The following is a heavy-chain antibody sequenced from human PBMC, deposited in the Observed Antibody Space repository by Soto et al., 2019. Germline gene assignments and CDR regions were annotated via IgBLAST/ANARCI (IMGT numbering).Heavy chain of an antibody. CDR3: ARDILNYYDSSGYFDY. J-gene: IGHJ4*02. CDR2: INPSGGST. D-gene: IGHD3-22*01. Sequence: GASVKVSCKASGYTFPSYYMHWLRPAPGQGLEWMGIINPSGGSTSYAQKFQGRVTMTRDTSTSTVYMELSSLRSEDTAVYYCARDILNYYDSSGYFDYWGQGTLVTVSS. V-gene: IGHV1-46*01. CDR1: GYTFPSYY.